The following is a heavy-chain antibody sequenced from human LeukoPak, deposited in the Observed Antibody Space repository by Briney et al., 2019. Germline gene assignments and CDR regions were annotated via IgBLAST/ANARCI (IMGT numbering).Heavy chain of an antibody. CDR3: ARDRLHYGEYEKTFDY. J-gene: IGHJ4*02. CDR1: GFTFSSYS. D-gene: IGHD4-17*01. Sequence: GGSLRLSCAASGFTFSSYSMNWARQAPGKGLEWVSYISYSSSTIYYADSVKGRFAISRDNAKNSLYLQMDSLRAEDTAVYYCARDRLHYGEYEKTFDYWGQGTLVTVSS. V-gene: IGHV3-48*01. CDR2: ISYSSSTI.